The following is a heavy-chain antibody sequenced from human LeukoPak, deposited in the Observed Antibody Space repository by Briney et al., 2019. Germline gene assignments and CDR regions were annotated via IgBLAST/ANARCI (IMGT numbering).Heavy chain of an antibody. V-gene: IGHV1-18*04. J-gene: IGHJ4*02. Sequence: ASVKVSCKASGYTFTGYYMHWVRQAPGQGLEWMGWISAYNGNTNYAQKLQGRVTMTTDTSTSTAYMELRSLRSDDTAVYCCAREGLGILWFGGAYYFDYWGQGTLVTVSS. CDR2: ISAYNGNT. D-gene: IGHD3-10*01. CDR1: GYTFTGYY. CDR3: AREGLGILWFGGAYYFDY.